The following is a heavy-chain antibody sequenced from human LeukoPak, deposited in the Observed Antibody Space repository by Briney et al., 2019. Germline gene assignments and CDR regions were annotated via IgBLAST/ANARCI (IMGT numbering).Heavy chain of an antibody. CDR2: IYYSGST. D-gene: IGHD2-2*02. Sequence: PSETLSLTCTVSGGSISSSSYYWGWIRQPPGKGLEWIGSIYYSGSTYYNPSLKSRVTISVDTSKNQFSLKLSSVTAADTAVYYCASYRIVVVPAAILGDAFDIWGQGTMVTVSS. J-gene: IGHJ3*02. V-gene: IGHV4-39*01. CDR3: ASYRIVVVPAAILGDAFDI. CDR1: GGSISSSSYY.